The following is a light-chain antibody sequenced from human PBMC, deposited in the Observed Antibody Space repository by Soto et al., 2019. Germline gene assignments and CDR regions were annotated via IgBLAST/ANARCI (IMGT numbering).Light chain of an antibody. Sequence: QSVLTQPPSASGTPGQRVTISCSGRSSNIGSNTVNWYQQLPGTAPKLLLYSNDQRPSGVPDRFSGSKSGTSASLAISGLQSEDEADYYCAAWDDRLNGGVFGGGTKLTVL. V-gene: IGLV1-44*01. CDR2: SND. CDR3: AAWDDRLNGGV. J-gene: IGLJ3*02. CDR1: SSNIGSNT.